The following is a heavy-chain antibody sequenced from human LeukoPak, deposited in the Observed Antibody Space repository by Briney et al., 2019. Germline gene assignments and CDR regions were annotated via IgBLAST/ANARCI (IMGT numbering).Heavy chain of an antibody. CDR3: AIKGGY. CDR2: IQQDGSQK. CDR1: GFSFSNYW. J-gene: IGHJ4*02. D-gene: IGHD3-16*01. Sequence: GGSLRLSCTASGFSFSNYWMSWVRQAPGKGLEWVANIQQDGSQKYYVDSVKGRFTISRDNAKNSLYLQMNSLRVEDTAVYYCAIKGGYWGQGTLVTVSS. V-gene: IGHV3-7*01.